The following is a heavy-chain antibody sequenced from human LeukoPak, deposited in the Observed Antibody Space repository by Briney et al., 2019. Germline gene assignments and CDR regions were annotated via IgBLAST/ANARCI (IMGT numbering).Heavy chain of an antibody. Sequence: QTGGSLRLSCAASGFTFSSNAMSWVRQAPGKGLEWVSAISGSGDSTSYADSVKGRFTISRDNSKNTLYLQMNSLRAEDTAVYYCARHTGSGYYYGNWGQGTLVTVSS. CDR1: GFTFSSNA. D-gene: IGHD3-22*01. V-gene: IGHV3-23*01. CDR2: ISGSGDST. CDR3: ARHTGSGYYYGN. J-gene: IGHJ4*02.